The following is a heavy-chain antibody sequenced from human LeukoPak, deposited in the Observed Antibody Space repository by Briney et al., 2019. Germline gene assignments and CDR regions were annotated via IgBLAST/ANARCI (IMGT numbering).Heavy chain of an antibody. Sequence: VASVKVSCKASGYTFTSYGISWVRQAPGQGLEWMGWISAYNGNTNYAQKLQGRVTMTTDTSTSTAYKELRSLRSDDTAVYYCARTIDDFWSGYTYYFDYWGQGTLVTVSS. J-gene: IGHJ4*02. CDR1: GYTFTSYG. CDR3: ARTIDDFWSGYTYYFDY. CDR2: ISAYNGNT. V-gene: IGHV1-18*01. D-gene: IGHD3-3*01.